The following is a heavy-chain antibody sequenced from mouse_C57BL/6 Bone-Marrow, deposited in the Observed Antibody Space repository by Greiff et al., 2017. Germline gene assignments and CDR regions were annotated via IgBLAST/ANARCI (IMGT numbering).Heavy chain of an antibody. J-gene: IGHJ2*01. V-gene: IGHV1-82*01. CDR2: IYPGDGDT. CDR3: ARWRYYFDY. CDR1: GYAFSSSW. Sequence: QVQLQQSGPELVKPGASVKISCKASGYAFSSSWMNWVKQRPGKGLEWIGRIYPGDGDTNYNGKFKGKATLTADKYSSTAYMQLSSLTSEDSAVYFCARWRYYFDYWGQGTTLTVSS.